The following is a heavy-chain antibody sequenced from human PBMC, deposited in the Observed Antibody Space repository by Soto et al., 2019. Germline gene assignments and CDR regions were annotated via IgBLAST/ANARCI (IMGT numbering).Heavy chain of an antibody. CDR3: ARCTARIAFAI. D-gene: IGHD2-8*01. V-gene: IGHV4-39*01. J-gene: IGHJ3*02. CDR2: IYYSGST. CDR1: GGFISSRRYS. Sequence: HLQLQESGPGLVTTSETRSLPCTVSGGFISSRRYSWGCIRQPPGKGLEWIGSIYYSGSTYYNPSLKSQVTLAVDTSKNHFSLKLRSVTAADTAVYYCARCTARIAFAIWGQGTMVTVSS.